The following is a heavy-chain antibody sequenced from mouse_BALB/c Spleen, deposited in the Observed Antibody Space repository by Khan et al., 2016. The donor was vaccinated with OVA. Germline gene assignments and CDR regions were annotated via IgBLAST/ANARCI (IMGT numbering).Heavy chain of an antibody. D-gene: IGHD1-1*01. J-gene: IGHJ3*01. CDR1: GFTFSTYG. V-gene: IGHV5-6*01. CDR3: ASLAYYYDSEGFAY. CDR2: ISTGGSYT. Sequence: EVELVESGGDLVKPGGSLKLSCAASGFTFSTYGMYWVRQTPDKRLEWVATISTGGSYTYYPDRVKGRFTISRDNAKNTLYLQMSSLKSEDTAMFYCASLAYYYDSEGFAYWGQGTLVTVSA.